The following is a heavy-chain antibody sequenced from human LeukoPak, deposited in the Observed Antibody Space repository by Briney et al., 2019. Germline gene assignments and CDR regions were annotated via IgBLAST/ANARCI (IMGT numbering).Heavy chain of an antibody. CDR3: ARECRSHHAFDI. D-gene: IGHD2-15*01. V-gene: IGHV1-69*04. Sequence: ASVKVSCKASGGTFSSYAISWVRQAPGQVLEWMGRIIPILGIANYAQKFQGRVTITADKSTSTAYMELSSLRSEDTAVYYCARECRSHHAFDIWGQGTMVTVSS. CDR2: IIPILGIA. J-gene: IGHJ3*02. CDR1: GGTFSSYA.